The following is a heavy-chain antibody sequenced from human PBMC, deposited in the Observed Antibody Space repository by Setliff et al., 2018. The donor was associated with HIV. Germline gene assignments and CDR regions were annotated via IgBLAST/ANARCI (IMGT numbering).Heavy chain of an antibody. CDR3: ARYLVVVPVAVGGLDV. CDR2: INPNSGGT. V-gene: IGHV1-2*02. D-gene: IGHD2-2*01. CDR1: GYTFTNYY. Sequence: ASVKVSCKASGYTFTNYYIHWVRQAPGQGLEWMGWINPNSGGTNYAQNFQGRVTMTRDTSISTAYLELSRLRSDDSAVYYCARYLVVVPVAVGGLDVWGQGTTVTVSS. J-gene: IGHJ6*02.